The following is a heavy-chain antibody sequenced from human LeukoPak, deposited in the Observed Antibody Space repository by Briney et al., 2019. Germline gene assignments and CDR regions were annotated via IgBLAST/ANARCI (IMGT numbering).Heavy chain of an antibody. CDR3: ATLGYCSGGSCSQGDY. D-gene: IGHD2-15*01. CDR1: GYTFIDYY. V-gene: IGHV1-2*02. J-gene: IGHJ4*02. Sequence: ASVKVSCKASGYTFIDYYIHWVRQAPGQGLEWMGWINPSSGGTNYAQKFQGRVTMTRDTSISTAYMELNRLTSDDTAVYYCATLGYCSGGSCSQGDYWGQGTLVTVSS. CDR2: INPSSGGT.